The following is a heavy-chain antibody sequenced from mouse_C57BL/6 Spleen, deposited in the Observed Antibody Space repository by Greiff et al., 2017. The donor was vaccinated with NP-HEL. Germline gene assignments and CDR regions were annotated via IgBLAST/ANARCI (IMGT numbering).Heavy chain of an antibody. D-gene: IGHD2-3*01. CDR1: GYTFTDYY. CDR3: AREGDGYYGWFAY. CDR2: INPNNGGT. J-gene: IGHJ3*01. V-gene: IGHV1-26*01. Sequence: EVQLQQSGPELVKPGASVKISCKASGYTFTDYYMNWVKQSHGKSLEWIGDINPNNGGTSYNQKFKGKATSTVDKSSSTAYMELRSLTSEDSAVYYCAREGDGYYGWFAYWGQGTLVTVSA.